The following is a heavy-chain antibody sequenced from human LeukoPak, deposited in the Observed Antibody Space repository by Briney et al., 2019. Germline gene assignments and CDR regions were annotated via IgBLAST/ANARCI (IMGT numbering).Heavy chain of an antibody. Sequence: PSETLSLTCTVSGGSISSYYWNWMRQPPGKGLEWIGYIHYSGSTNYNPSLKSRVTISVDTSKNQFSLKLSSVTAADTAVYYCARSLYDSSGYYFDYWGQGTLVTVSS. D-gene: IGHD3-22*01. V-gene: IGHV4-59*08. CDR3: ARSLYDSSGYYFDY. CDR1: GGSISSYY. CDR2: IHYSGST. J-gene: IGHJ4*02.